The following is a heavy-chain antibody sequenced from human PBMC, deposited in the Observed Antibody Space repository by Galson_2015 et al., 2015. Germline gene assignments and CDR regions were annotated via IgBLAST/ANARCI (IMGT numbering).Heavy chain of an antibody. D-gene: IGHD5-18*01. J-gene: IGHJ6*02. CDR1: GFTFSDYY. V-gene: IGHV3-11*01. CDR3: ASSRGYSYGPSGAVDYYYYYGMDV. Sequence: SLRLSCAASGFTFSDYYMSWLRQAPGKGLEWVSYISSSGSTIYYADSVKGRFTISRDNAKNSLYLQMNSLRAEDTAVYYCASSRGYSYGPSGAVDYYYYYGMDVWGQGTTVTVSS. CDR2: ISSSGSTI.